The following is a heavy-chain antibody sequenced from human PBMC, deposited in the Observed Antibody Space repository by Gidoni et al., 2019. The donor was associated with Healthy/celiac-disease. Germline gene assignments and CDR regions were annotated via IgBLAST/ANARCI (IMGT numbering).Heavy chain of an antibody. V-gene: IGHV3-30-3*01. CDR2: ISYDGSNK. J-gene: IGHJ4*02. CDR1: GFPFIIYA. Sequence: QVQLVESGGGVVQPGRSLSLSRAAPGFPFIIYAMHWVRQAPGKGLEWVAVISYDGSNKYYADSVKGRFTISRDNSKNTLYLQMNSLRAEDTAVHYCARDWGIAAARYYFDYWGQGTLVTVSS. CDR3: ARDWGIAAARYYFDY. D-gene: IGHD6-13*01.